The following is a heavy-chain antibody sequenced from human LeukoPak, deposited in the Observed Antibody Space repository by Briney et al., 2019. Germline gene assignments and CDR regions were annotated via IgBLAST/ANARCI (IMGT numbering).Heavy chain of an antibody. J-gene: IGHJ4*02. Sequence: PGGSLRLSCAASGFTFSSYAMSWVRQAPGKGLEWVSAISGSGGSTYYADSVKGRFTISRDNSKNTLYLQMNSLRAEDTAVYYCAKSYSVMITFGGVLGYWGQGTLVTVSS. CDR1: GFTFSSYA. CDR3: AKSYSVMITFGGVLGY. D-gene: IGHD3-16*01. V-gene: IGHV3-23*01. CDR2: ISGSGGST.